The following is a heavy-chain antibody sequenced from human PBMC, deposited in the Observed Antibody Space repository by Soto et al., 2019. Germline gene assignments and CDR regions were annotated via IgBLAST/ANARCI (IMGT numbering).Heavy chain of an antibody. D-gene: IGHD3-3*01. Sequence: EVQLVESGGGLVQPGGSLRLSCAASGFIVSSNYMSWVRQAPGKGLEWVSVIYSGGSTYYADSVKGRFTISRDNSKNTLYLQMNSLRAEDTAVYYCAREASRGFFAMYAFDIWGQGTMVTVSS. J-gene: IGHJ3*02. V-gene: IGHV3-66*01. CDR3: AREASRGFFAMYAFDI. CDR1: GFIVSSNY. CDR2: IYSGGST.